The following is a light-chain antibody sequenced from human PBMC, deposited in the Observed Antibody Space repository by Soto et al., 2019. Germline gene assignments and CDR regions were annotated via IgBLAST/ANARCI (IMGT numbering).Light chain of an antibody. CDR1: QSISSY. CDR2: AAS. Sequence: DIQMTQSPSSLSASVGDRVTITCRASQSISSYLNWYQQKPGKAPKLLIYAASSLQSGVPSRFSGSGSGTDFTLTISSLQPEDFATYYCQQSYSTPLTFVGVTKVAIK. CDR3: QQSYSTPLT. J-gene: IGKJ4*01. V-gene: IGKV1-39*01.